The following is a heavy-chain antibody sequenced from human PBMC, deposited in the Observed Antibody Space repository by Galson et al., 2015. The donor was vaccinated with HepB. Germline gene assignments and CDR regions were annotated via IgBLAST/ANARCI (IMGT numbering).Heavy chain of an antibody. Sequence: SLRLSCAASGFTFSSYAMHWVRQAPGKGLEWVAVISYDGNNKYYADSVKGRFTISRDNSKNTLYLQMNSLRAEDTAVYYCAATVITPGIDAFDIWGQGTMVTVSS. CDR2: ISYDGNNK. CDR3: AATVITPGIDAFDI. CDR1: GFTFSSYA. J-gene: IGHJ3*02. D-gene: IGHD4-17*01. V-gene: IGHV3-30-3*01.